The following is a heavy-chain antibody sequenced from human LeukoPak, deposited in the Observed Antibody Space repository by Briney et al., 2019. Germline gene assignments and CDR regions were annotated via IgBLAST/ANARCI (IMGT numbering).Heavy chain of an antibody. CDR2: ITGYGPT. D-gene: IGHD6-13*01. J-gene: IGHJ5*02. CDR3: AKGAAAGKVDWFDP. V-gene: IGHV3-23*01. CDR1: GFTFSNFA. Sequence: GGSLRLSCAASGFTFSNFAMMWVRQAPGTGLQWVSTITGYGPTFYAASVRGRFTIFRDTSMNTLFLQMNSLGAEDTAVYYCAKGAAAGKVDWFDPWGQGTLVTVSS.